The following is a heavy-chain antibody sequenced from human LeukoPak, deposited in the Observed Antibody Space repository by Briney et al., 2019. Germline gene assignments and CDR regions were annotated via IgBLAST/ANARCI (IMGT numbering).Heavy chain of an antibody. CDR2: IKQDGSEK. V-gene: IGHV3-7*01. CDR1: GFTFSTYW. D-gene: IGHD3-16*01. Sequence: GGSLRLSCEVSGFTFSTYWMNWVRQAPGKGLEWVATIKQDGSEKYYVGSVKGRFTISRDNAKNSLYLQMNSLRAEDTAVYYRARSGIAFAGVTSFGHWGQGTLVTVSS. CDR3: ARSGIAFAGVTSFGH. J-gene: IGHJ4*02.